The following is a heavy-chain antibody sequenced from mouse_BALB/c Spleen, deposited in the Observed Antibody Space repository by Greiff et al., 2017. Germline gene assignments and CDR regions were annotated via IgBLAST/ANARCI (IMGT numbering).Heavy chain of an antibody. CDR2: IWAGGST. V-gene: IGHV2-9*02. Sequence: VQLVESGPGLVAPSQSLSITCTVSGFSLTSYGVHWVRQPPGKGLEWLGVIWAGGSTNYNSALMSRLSISKDNSKSQVFLKMNSLQTDDTAMYYCARASTMITRALGYWGQGTTLTVSS. J-gene: IGHJ2*01. CDR1: GFSLTSYG. CDR3: ARASTMITRALGY. D-gene: IGHD2-4*01.